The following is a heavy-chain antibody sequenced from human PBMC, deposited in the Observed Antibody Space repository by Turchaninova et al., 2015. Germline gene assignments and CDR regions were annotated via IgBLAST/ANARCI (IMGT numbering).Heavy chain of an antibody. D-gene: IGHD4-17*01. CDR2: IYYSGST. V-gene: IGHV4-28*01. Sequence: QVQLQESGPGLVKPSDTLSLTCAVSGFSISSRNWWGWIRQPPGKGLEWIGYIYYSGSTYYNPSLKSRCTMSVDTSKNQFSLKLSSVTAVDTAGYYGARRTVTEYYIDYWGQGTLVTVSS. CDR3: ARRTVTEYYIDY. J-gene: IGHJ4*02. CDR1: GFSISSRNW.